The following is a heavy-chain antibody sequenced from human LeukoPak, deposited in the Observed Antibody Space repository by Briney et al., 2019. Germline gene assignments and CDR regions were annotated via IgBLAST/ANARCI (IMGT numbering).Heavy chain of an antibody. CDR3: ARVLGWVTTGGGADY. CDR1: GGSISSSSYY. Sequence: SETLSLTCTVSGGSISSSSYYWGWIRQPPGKGLEWIGSIYYSGSTYYNPSLKSRVTISVDTSKNQFSLKLSSVTAADTAVYYCARVLGWVTTGGGADYWGQGTLVTVSS. D-gene: IGHD4-23*01. CDR2: IYYSGST. V-gene: IGHV4-39*07. J-gene: IGHJ4*02.